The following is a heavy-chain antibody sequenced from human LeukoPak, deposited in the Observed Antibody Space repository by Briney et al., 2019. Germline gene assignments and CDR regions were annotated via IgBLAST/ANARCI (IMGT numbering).Heavy chain of an antibody. D-gene: IGHD3-22*01. V-gene: IGHV3-21*01. CDR3: ARDYYDSSGFGPIHTPSDSHYYYYMDV. CDR1: GFTFSSYS. Sequence: GGSLRLSCAASGFTFSSYSMNWVRQAPGKGLEWVSSISSSSSYIYYADSVKGRFTISRDNAKNSLYLQMNSLRAEDTAVYYCARDYYDSSGFGPIHTPSDSHYYYYMDVWGKGTTVTVSS. CDR2: ISSSSSYI. J-gene: IGHJ6*03.